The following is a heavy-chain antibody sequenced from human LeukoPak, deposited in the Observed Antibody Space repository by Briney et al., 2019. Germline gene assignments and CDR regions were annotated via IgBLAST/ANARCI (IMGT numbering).Heavy chain of an antibody. CDR1: GGSISSSSYY. Sequence: PSETLSLTCTVSGGSISSSSYYWGWIRQPPGRGLEWIGTIYHSGSTYYNPSLKNRFTISVGTSKNQFSLKLSSVTAADTAVYYCARQRGITTYYFDYWGQGTLVTVSS. J-gene: IGHJ4*02. CDR2: IYHSGST. CDR3: ARQRGITTYYFDY. D-gene: IGHD3-16*01. V-gene: IGHV4-39*01.